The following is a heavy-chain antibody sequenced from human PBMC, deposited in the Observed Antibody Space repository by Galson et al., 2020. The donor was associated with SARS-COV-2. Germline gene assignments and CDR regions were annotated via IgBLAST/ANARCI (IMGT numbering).Heavy chain of an antibody. CDR2: IYYSGST. Sequence: SETLSLTCTVSGGSISSGGYYWSWIRQHPGKGLEWIGYIYYSGSTYYNPSLKSRVTISVDTSKNQFSLKLSSVTAADTAVYYCARDNRTGYYDSSGYYYRDYYGMDVWGQGTTVTVSS. CDR1: GGSISSGGYY. J-gene: IGHJ6*02. CDR3: ARDNRTGYYDSSGYYYRDYYGMDV. D-gene: IGHD3-22*01. V-gene: IGHV4-31*03.